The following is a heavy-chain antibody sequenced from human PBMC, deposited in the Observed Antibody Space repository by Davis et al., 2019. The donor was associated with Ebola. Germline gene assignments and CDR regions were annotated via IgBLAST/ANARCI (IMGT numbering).Heavy chain of an antibody. J-gene: IGHJ6*02. CDR1: GFTFSSYE. CDR2: ISSSGSTI. D-gene: IGHD2-2*01. V-gene: IGHV3-48*03. CDR3: ARFGYCSSTSCYARETYYYYYGMDV. Sequence: PGGSLRLSCAASGFTFSSYEMNWVRQAPGKGLEWVSYISSSGSTIYYADSVKGRFTISRDNAKNSLYLQMNSMRAEDTAVYYCARFGYCSSTSCYARETYYYYYGMDVWGQGTTVTVSS.